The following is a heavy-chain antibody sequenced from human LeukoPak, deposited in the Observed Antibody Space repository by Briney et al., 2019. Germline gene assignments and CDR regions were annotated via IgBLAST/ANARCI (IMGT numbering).Heavy chain of an antibody. Sequence: GGSLRLSCVASGFTLSSYWVTWVRQAPGRGLEWVANIRQDGSDKYYMDSVKGRFTISRDNAKNSVYLQMNSLRVEDTAVYYCARGIAAAGSYWGQGTLVTVSS. D-gene: IGHD6-13*01. V-gene: IGHV3-7*03. CDR2: IRQDGSDK. J-gene: IGHJ4*02. CDR1: GFTLSSYW. CDR3: ARGIAAAGSY.